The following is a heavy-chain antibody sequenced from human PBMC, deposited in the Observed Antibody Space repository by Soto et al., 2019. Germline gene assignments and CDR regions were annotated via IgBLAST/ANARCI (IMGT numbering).Heavy chain of an antibody. Sequence: QVQLQESGAGLVKPSQTLSLTCTVSGGSISSGGYYWSWIRQHPGKGLEWIGYIYYSGSTYYNPSLKSRVTISVDTSKNQFSLKLSSVTAADTAVYYCARVSLYGDYVSALVDYWGQGTLVTVSS. D-gene: IGHD4-17*01. CDR2: IYYSGST. J-gene: IGHJ4*02. CDR1: GGSISSGGYY. V-gene: IGHV4-31*03. CDR3: ARVSLYGDYVSALVDY.